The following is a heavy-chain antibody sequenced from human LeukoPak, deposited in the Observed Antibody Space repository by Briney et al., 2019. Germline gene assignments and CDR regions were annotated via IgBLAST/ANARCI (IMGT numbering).Heavy chain of an antibody. CDR2: IHYTGNT. CDR1: GGSISTYY. Sequence: SETLSLTCAVSGGSISTYYWSWIRQPPGKGLEWIGYIHYTGNTNYNPSLKSRVTISLDTSKNQFSLKLSSVTAADTAVYYCAREGTGASRWFDPRGQGTLVTVSS. CDR3: AREGTGASRWFDP. J-gene: IGHJ5*02. V-gene: IGHV4-59*01. D-gene: IGHD1-26*01.